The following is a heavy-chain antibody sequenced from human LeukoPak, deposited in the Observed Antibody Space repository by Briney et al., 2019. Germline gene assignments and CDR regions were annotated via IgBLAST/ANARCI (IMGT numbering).Heavy chain of an antibody. Sequence: GGALRLSCAASGFTCSSYSMNWVRQAPGKGLEWVSSISSSSSYIYYADSVKGRFTISRDNAKNSLYLQMNSLRAEDTAVYYCASSIVVVTATDSWSQGTMVTVHS. CDR3: ASSIVVVTATDS. V-gene: IGHV3-21*01. CDR2: ISSSSSYI. D-gene: IGHD2-21*02. CDR1: GFTCSSYS. J-gene: IGHJ3*02.